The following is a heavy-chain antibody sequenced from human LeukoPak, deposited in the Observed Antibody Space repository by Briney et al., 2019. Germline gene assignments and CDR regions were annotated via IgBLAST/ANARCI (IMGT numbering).Heavy chain of an antibody. CDR1: GGSFSGYY. Sequence: SETLSLTCAVYGGSFSGYYWSWIRQPPGKGLEWIGEINHSGSTNYNPSLKSRVTISVDTSKNQFSLKLSSVTAADTAVYYCARSRSLFPFPWGRYYYGMDVWGQGTTVTVSS. J-gene: IGHJ6*02. V-gene: IGHV4-34*01. CDR2: INHSGST. CDR3: ARSRSLFPFPWGRYYYGMDV. D-gene: IGHD2-21*01.